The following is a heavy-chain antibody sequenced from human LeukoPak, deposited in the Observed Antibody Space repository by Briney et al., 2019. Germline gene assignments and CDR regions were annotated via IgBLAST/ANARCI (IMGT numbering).Heavy chain of an antibody. V-gene: IGHV4-59*08. Sequence: PSETLSLTCTVSGGSISSYYWSWIRHPPGKGLEWIGYIYYSGSTNYNPSLKSRVTISVDTSKKQFSLKLSSVTAADTAVYYCARLILSGYYLFDCWGRGTLVTVSS. J-gene: IGHJ4*02. CDR1: GGSISSYY. CDR2: IYYSGST. D-gene: IGHD3-9*01. CDR3: ARLILSGYYLFDC.